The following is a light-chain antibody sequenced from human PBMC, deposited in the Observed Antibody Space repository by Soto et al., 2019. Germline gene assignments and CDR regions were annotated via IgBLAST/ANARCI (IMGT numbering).Light chain of an antibody. CDR2: EVS. Sequence: QSALTQPPSASGSPGHSVTLSCTGTSSDVGGYNYVSWYQQHPGKAPKLMIYEVSNRPSGVSNRFSGSKSGNTASLTISGLQAEDEADYYCSSYTSSSTLVFGTGTKVTVL. J-gene: IGLJ1*01. CDR1: SSDVGGYNY. CDR3: SSYTSSSTLV. V-gene: IGLV2-14*01.